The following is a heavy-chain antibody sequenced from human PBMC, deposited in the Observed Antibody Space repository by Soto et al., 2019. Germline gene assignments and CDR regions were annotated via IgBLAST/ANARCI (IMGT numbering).Heavy chain of an antibody. CDR2: INRSGST. Sequence: SETLSLTCTVYGGSLSGYYWSWIRQPPGKGLEWIGEINRSGSTNYNPSLKSRVTISVDTSKNQSSLKLSSVSAADTAVYYCAREVQAAGLDNWGQGTLVTVSS. J-gene: IGHJ4*02. D-gene: IGHD6-13*01. CDR1: GGSLSGYY. V-gene: IGHV4-34*01. CDR3: AREVQAAGLDN.